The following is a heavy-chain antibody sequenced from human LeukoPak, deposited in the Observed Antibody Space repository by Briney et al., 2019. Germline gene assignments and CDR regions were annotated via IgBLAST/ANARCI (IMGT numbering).Heavy chain of an antibody. Sequence: GGSLRLSCAASGFTFDDYGMSWVRQAPGEGLEWVSGINWNGGSTGYADSVKGRFTISRDNAKNSLYLQMNSLRAEDTALYYCARARGYDFWSGTDYWGQGTLVTVSS. J-gene: IGHJ4*02. V-gene: IGHV3-20*04. CDR2: INWNGGST. D-gene: IGHD3-3*01. CDR1: GFTFDDYG. CDR3: ARARGYDFWSGTDY.